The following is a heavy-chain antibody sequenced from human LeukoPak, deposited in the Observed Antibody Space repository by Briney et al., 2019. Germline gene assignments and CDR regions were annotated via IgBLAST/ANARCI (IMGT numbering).Heavy chain of an antibody. CDR1: GFTFSSYG. CDR3: AKGSSGGLYYDFWSGYNFDY. V-gene: IGHV3-30*02. Sequence: GGSLRLSCAASGFTFSSYGMHWVRQAPGKGLEWVAFIRYDGSNKYYADSVKGRFTISRDNSKNTLYLQMNSLRAEDTAVYYCAKGSSGGLYYDFWSGYNFDYWGQGTLVTVSS. CDR2: IRYDGSNK. D-gene: IGHD3-3*01. J-gene: IGHJ4*02.